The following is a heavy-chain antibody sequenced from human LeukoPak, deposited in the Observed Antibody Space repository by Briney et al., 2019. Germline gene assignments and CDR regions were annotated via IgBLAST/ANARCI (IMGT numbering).Heavy chain of an antibody. D-gene: IGHD3-3*01. V-gene: IGHV3-48*01. CDR2: ISSSSSTI. CDR1: GFTFSSYS. CDR3: AGDVDFWSGLPDAFDI. Sequence: PGGSLRLSCAASGFTFSSYSMNWVRQAPGKGLEWVSYISSSSSTIYYADSVKGRFTISRDNAKNSLYLQMNSLRAEDTAVYYCAGDVDFWSGLPDAFDIWGQGTMVTVSP. J-gene: IGHJ3*02.